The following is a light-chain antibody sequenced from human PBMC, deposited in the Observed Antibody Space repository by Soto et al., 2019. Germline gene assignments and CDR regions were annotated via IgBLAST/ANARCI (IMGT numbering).Light chain of an antibody. V-gene: IGKV1-39*01. Sequence: DIQMTQSPSSLSASVGDRVTITCRASQSIATYLNWYQQKPGKAPYLLIFAASSLQSGVPSRFSGSRSGTYFSLALSSLQPEDFATYYCQQILRTPPTFGGRTKVEFK. CDR2: AAS. CDR3: QQILRTPPT. CDR1: QSIATY. J-gene: IGKJ4*01.